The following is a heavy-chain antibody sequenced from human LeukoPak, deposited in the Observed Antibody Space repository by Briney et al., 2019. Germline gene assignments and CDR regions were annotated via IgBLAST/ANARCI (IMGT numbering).Heavy chain of an antibody. CDR2: ISGSGGST. J-gene: IGHJ4*02. CDR1: GFTFSIYV. V-gene: IGHV3-23*01. D-gene: IGHD3/OR15-3a*01. Sequence: GGSLRLSCAASGFTFSIYVMSWVRQAPGRGLEWVSGISGSGGSTYYADSVKGRFTISGDNSKNTLYLRMNSLRADDTAVYYCAKEVDSANYWGQGTLVTVSS. CDR3: AKEVDSANY.